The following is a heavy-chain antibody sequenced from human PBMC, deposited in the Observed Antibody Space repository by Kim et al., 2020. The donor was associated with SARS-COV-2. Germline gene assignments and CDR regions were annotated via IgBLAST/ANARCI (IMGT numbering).Heavy chain of an antibody. D-gene: IGHD4-17*01. CDR2: ISYDGSNK. Sequence: GGSLRLSCAASGFTFSSYAMHWVRQAPGKGLEWVAVISYDGSNKYYADSVKDRFTISRDNSKNTLYLQMNSLRAEDTAVYYCARDGAAVTTSCVDYWGQG. V-gene: IGHV3-30*04. J-gene: IGHJ4*02. CDR3: ARDGAAVTTSCVDY. CDR1: GFTFSSYA.